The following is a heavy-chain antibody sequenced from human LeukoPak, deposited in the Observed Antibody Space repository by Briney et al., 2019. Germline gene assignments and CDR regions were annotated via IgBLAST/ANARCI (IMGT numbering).Heavy chain of an antibody. Sequence: ASVKASCKASGYTFTGYYMHWVRQAPGQGLEWMGWINPNSGGTNYAQKFQGRVTMTRDTSISTAYMELSSLRSEDTAVYYCARGVEEGWFDPWGQGTLVTVSS. CDR1: GYTFTGYY. CDR3: ARGVEEGWFDP. D-gene: IGHD5-24*01. J-gene: IGHJ5*02. V-gene: IGHV1-2*02. CDR2: INPNSGGT.